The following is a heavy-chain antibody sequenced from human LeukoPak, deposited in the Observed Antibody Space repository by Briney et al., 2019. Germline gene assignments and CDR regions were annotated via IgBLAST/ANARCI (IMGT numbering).Heavy chain of an antibody. CDR1: GGSISSSSYY. CDR2: IYYSGST. CDR3: ARHGYDFWSGFPQYYFDY. D-gene: IGHD3-3*01. J-gene: IGHJ4*02. V-gene: IGHV4-39*01. Sequence: SETLSLTCTVSGGSISSSSYYWGWIRQPPGKGLEWIGSIYYSGSTYYNPSLKSRVTISVDTSKNQFPLKLSSVTAADTAVYYCARHGYDFWSGFPQYYFDYWGQGTLVTVSS.